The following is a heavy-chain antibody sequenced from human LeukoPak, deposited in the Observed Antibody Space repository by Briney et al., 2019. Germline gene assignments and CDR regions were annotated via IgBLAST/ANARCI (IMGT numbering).Heavy chain of an antibody. Sequence: GGSLRLSCAASGFTFYSYAMNWVRQTPGKGLEWVSTFSGSGGSIYYADSVKGRFTISRDNSKNTLYLQMNSLRAEDTALYYCARDLGVGANNYDYWGQGTLVTVSS. V-gene: IGHV3-23*01. CDR1: GFTFYSYA. CDR2: FSGSGGSI. CDR3: ARDLGVGANNYDY. J-gene: IGHJ4*02. D-gene: IGHD1-26*01.